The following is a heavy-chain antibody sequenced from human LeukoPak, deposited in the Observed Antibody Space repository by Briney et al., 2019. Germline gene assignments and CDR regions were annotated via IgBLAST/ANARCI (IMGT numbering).Heavy chain of an antibody. CDR3: ARGKEWEPDYDY. V-gene: IGHV3-21*06. CDR1: GFTFSGYS. Sequence: PGGSLRLSCAASGFTFSGYSMNWVRQAPGKGLEWVSSISTSSSYIYYVDSVKGRFTISRDNAKNSLYLQMNSLRAEDTAVYYCARGKEWEPDYDYWGQGTLVTVSS. J-gene: IGHJ4*02. CDR2: ISTSSSYI. D-gene: IGHD1-26*01.